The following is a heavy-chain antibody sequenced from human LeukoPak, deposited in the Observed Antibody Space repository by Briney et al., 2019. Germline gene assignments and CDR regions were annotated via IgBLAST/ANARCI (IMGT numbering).Heavy chain of an antibody. CDR3: ARDHPYSAGAFDI. D-gene: IGHD2-21*01. V-gene: IGHV4-59*01. CDR2: IYYSGST. Sequence: SETLSLTCTVSGGSISSYYWSWIRQPPGKGLEWIGYIYYSGSTNYNPSLKSRVTISVDTSKNQFSLKLSSVTAADTAVYYCARDHPYSAGAFDIWGQGTMVTVSS. J-gene: IGHJ3*02. CDR1: GGSISSYY.